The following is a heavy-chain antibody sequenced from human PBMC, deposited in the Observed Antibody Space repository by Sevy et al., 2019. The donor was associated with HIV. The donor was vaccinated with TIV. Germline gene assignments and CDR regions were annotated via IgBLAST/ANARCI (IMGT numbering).Heavy chain of an antibody. Sequence: SETLSLTCTVSGDSISNYFWSWIRQPPGKELEWIGYIYYSGSTNYNPSLKSRVTISVDTSKNQFSLRLNSVTAADTAVYYCARGYYDNRPRGFDPWGQGTLVTVSS. V-gene: IGHV4-59*01. CDR2: IYYSGST. CDR1: GDSISNYF. D-gene: IGHD3-22*01. CDR3: ARGYYDNRPRGFDP. J-gene: IGHJ5*02.